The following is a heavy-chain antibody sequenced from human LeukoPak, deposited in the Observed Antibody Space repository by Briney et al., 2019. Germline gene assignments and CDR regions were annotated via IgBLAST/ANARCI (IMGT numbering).Heavy chain of an antibody. Sequence: GGSLRLSCAVSGFTFSSYWMHWVRQAPGKGLVWVSRINSVGSSTSYAASVKGRFTISRDNAKNTLYLKMNSLRAEDTAVYHCARSYCSVGSCYTIFDYWGQGTLVTVSS. CDR3: ARSYCSVGSCYTIFDY. CDR1: GFTFSSYW. V-gene: IGHV3-74*01. D-gene: IGHD2-15*01. CDR2: INSVGSST. J-gene: IGHJ4*02.